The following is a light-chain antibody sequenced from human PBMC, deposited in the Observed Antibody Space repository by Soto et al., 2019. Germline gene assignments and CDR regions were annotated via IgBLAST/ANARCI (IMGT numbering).Light chain of an antibody. CDR1: SSKIGPGYD. V-gene: IGLV1-40*01. J-gene: IGLJ1*01. CDR2: GNI. CDR3: QSCDGSLSGSGV. Sequence: HSVLRQPRWVSATPGRRVTISCTGSSSKIGPGYDVHCDXQLPATSTTLLIYGNIYRPSGVPDRFSGSESGTSAALAITGLQAEDEAYYYCQSCDGSLSGSGVCGSGTKVTVL.